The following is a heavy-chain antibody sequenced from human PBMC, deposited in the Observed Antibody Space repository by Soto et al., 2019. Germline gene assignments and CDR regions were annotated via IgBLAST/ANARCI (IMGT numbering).Heavy chain of an antibody. Sequence: QVQLVQSGAEVKKPGASVKVSCKASGYTFTRYGISWVRQAPGQGLEWMRWISAYNGNTNYAQKLQGRVTMTTDTSTSAAYLELRSLRSDHTAVYYCAREGSSGYRFDYSGQGALVTVSS. CDR1: GYTFTRYG. V-gene: IGHV1-18*01. D-gene: IGHD3-22*01. J-gene: IGHJ4*02. CDR3: AREGSSGYRFDY. CDR2: ISAYNGNT.